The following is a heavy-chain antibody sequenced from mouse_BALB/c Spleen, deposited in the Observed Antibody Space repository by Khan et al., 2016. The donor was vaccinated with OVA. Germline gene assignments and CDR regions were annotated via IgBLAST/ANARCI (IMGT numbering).Heavy chain of an antibody. CDR1: GFTFSSYA. Sequence: EVELVESGGDLVKPGGSLKLSCAASGFTFSSYAMSWVRQTPEKRLEWVATISSGGSYTYYPDSVKGRFSISRDNAKNTLYLQMNSLRSEVTAIYFCARVYFGYHDYWGQGTTLTVCS. CDR3: ARVYFGYHDY. D-gene: IGHD2-2*01. J-gene: IGHJ2*01. CDR2: ISSGGSYT. V-gene: IGHV5-9-3*01.